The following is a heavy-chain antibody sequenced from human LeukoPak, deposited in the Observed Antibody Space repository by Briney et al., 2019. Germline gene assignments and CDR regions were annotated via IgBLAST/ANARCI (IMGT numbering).Heavy chain of an antibody. D-gene: IGHD3-3*01. J-gene: IGHJ6*02. CDR2: INPSGGST. CDR3: ATGFWSGYFGPYYYYYAMDV. CDR1: GYTFTSYY. Sequence: ASVKVSCKASGYTFTSYYMHWVRQAPGQGLEWMGLINPSGGSTSYAQKFQGRVTMTRDTSTSTVYMELGSLRSEDTAVYYCATGFWSGYFGPYYYYYAMDVWGQGTTVTVSS. V-gene: IGHV1-46*01.